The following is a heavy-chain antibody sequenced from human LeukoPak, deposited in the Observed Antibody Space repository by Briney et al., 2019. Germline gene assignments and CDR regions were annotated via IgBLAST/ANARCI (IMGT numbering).Heavy chain of an antibody. V-gene: IGHV1-18*01. Sequence: ASVKVSCKASGYTFTSYGISWVRQAPGQGLEWMGWISAYNGNTNYAQKLQGRVTMTTDTSTSTAYMELRSLRSDDTAVYYSARDGPDIVVVPAAADYYRYMDVWGKGTTVTVSS. CDR1: GYTFTSYG. J-gene: IGHJ6*03. CDR3: ARDGPDIVVVPAAADYYRYMDV. CDR2: ISAYNGNT. D-gene: IGHD2-2*01.